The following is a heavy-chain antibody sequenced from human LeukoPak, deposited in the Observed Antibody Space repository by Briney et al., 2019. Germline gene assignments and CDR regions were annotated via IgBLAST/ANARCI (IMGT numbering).Heavy chain of an antibody. CDR1: GGSISSSSYY. V-gene: IGHV4-39*01. Sequence: SETLSLTCTVSGGSISSSSYYWGWIRQPPGKGLEWTGSIYYSGSTYYNPSLKSRVTISVDTSKNQFSLKLSSVTAADTAVYYCASSTYYYDSSGDNWFDPWGQGTLVTVSP. J-gene: IGHJ5*02. D-gene: IGHD3-22*01. CDR2: IYYSGST. CDR3: ASSTYYYDSSGDNWFDP.